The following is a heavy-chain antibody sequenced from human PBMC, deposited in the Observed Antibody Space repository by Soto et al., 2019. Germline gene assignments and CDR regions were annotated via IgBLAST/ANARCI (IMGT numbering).Heavy chain of an antibody. V-gene: IGHV3-23*01. CDR3: AKSAGSNAYYPNDY. CDR2: ISGSGIST. CDR1: GFTFSSYA. Sequence: EGQLLESGGGLVQPGGSLRLSCAASGFTFSSYAMTWVRQAPGKGLEWVSSISGSGISTYYADSVKGRFTISRDNSKNTLYLQMNSLRGEDAAVYYCAKSAGSNAYYPNDYWGQGTLVTVSS. D-gene: IGHD3-16*01. J-gene: IGHJ4*02.